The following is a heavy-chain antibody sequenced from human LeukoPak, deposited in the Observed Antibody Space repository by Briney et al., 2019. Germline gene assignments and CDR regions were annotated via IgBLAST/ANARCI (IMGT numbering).Heavy chain of an antibody. CDR1: GGSISGYH. CDR2: IYYSGSS. V-gene: IGHV4-59*01. Sequence: PSETLSLTCNVSGGSISGYHWSWIRQPPGKGLEWLGYIYYSGSSNYNPSLKSRVTMSAATSKNQFSLKLSSVTAAATAVYYCARVPRSYYYYYYMDVWGKGTTVTVSS. J-gene: IGHJ6*03. CDR3: ARVPRSYYYYYYMDV.